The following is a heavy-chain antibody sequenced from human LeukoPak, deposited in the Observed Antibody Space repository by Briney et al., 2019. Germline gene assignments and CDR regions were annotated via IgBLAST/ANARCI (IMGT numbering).Heavy chain of an antibody. V-gene: IGHV3-48*04. CDR3: AREGGGNNWWYFDL. J-gene: IGHJ2*01. CDR2: ISSSSSTI. D-gene: IGHD3-16*01. CDR1: GFTFSSYG. Sequence: GGSLRLSCAASGFTFSSYGMHWVRQAPGRGLEWVSYISSSSSTIYYADSVKGRFTISRDNAKNSLYLQMNSLRAEDTAVYYCAREGGGNNWWYFDLWGRGTLVTVSS.